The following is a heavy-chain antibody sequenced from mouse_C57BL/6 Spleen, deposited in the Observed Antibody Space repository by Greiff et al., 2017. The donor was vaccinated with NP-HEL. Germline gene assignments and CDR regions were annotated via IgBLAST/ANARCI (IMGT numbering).Heavy chain of an antibody. CDR2: IYPGSGNT. CDR1: GYTFTDYY. V-gene: IGHV1-76*01. CDR3: ARTSNYGYFDV. D-gene: IGHD2-5*01. J-gene: IGHJ1*03. Sequence: LVESGAELVRPGASVKLSCKASGYTFTDYYINWVKQRPGQGLEWIARIYPGSGNTYYNEKFKGKATLTAEKSSSTAYMQLSSLTSEDSAVYFCARTSNYGYFDVWGTGTTVTVSS.